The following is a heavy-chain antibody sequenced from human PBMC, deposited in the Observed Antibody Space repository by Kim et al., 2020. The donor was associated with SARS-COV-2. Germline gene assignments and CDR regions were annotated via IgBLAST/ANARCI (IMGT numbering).Heavy chain of an antibody. J-gene: IGHJ6*03. CDR3: ARDPVTAWGDTYYYYYMDV. Sequence: GRFTISRDNAKNSLYLQMNSLRAEDTAVYYCARDPVTAWGDTYYYYYMDVWGKGTTVTVSS. V-gene: IGHV3-11*06. D-gene: IGHD2-21*02.